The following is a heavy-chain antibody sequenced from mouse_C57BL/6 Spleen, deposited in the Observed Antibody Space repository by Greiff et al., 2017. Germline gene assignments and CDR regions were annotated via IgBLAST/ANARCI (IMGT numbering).Heavy chain of an antibody. CDR3: ARDYYGSSLDY. D-gene: IGHD1-1*01. Sequence: VQLQQSGAELVKPGASVKLSCTASGFNIKDYYMHWVKQRTEQGLEWIGRIDPEDGETKYAPKFQGKATITADTSSNTANLQLSSLTSEDTAVYYCARDYYGSSLDYWGQGTTLTVSS. CDR2: IDPEDGET. V-gene: IGHV14-2*01. CDR1: GFNIKDYY. J-gene: IGHJ2*01.